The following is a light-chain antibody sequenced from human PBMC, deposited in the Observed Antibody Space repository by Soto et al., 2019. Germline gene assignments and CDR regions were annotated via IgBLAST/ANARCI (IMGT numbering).Light chain of an antibody. CDR3: CSYAGMYSYV. J-gene: IGLJ1*01. CDR2: DVT. V-gene: IGLV2-11*01. Sequence: QSALTQPRSVSGSPGQSVTISCTGTSSEVGRFNYVSWYQQYPGKAPKVVIYDVTERPSGVPDRFSGSKSGNTASLTISGLQVEDEGDYYCCSYAGMYSYVLGTGTKVTVL. CDR1: SSEVGRFNY.